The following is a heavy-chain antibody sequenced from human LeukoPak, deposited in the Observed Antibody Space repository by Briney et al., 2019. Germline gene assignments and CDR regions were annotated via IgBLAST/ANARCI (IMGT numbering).Heavy chain of an antibody. V-gene: IGHV4-59*01. CDR2: IYYSGST. CDR3: AGGRSSSWYSFLDY. D-gene: IGHD6-13*01. J-gene: IGHJ4*02. CDR1: GGSISTYY. Sequence: SETLSLTCTASGGSISTYYWSWIRQPPGKGLEWIGHIYYSGSTNYNPSLTSRVTMSVDTSKNQFSLRLSSVTAADTAVYYCAGGRSSSWYSFLDYWGQGTLVTVSS.